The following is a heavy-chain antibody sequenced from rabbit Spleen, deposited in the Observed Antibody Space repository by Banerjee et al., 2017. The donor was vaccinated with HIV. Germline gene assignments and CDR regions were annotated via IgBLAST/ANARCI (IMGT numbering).Heavy chain of an antibody. D-gene: IGHD8-1*01. V-gene: IGHV1S40*01. J-gene: IGHJ6*01. CDR2: IYTGSSGRT. Sequence: QSLEESGGGLVQPEGSLTLTCKASGFSLSSAYDMCWVRQAPGKGLEWIACIYTGSSGRTYSATWAKGRFTISKTSSTTVTLQMTSLTAADTATYFCARDAGTSFSTYGMDLWGPGTLVTVS. CDR3: ARDAGTSFSTYGMDL. CDR1: GFSLSSAYD.